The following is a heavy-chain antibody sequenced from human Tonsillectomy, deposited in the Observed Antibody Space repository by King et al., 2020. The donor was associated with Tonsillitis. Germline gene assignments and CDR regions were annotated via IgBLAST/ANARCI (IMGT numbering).Heavy chain of an antibody. V-gene: IGHV1-2*02. J-gene: IGHJ4*02. CDR3: ARERCSSKSCYGGFDY. CDR2: INPNSGGT. D-gene: IGHD2-2*01. Sequence: VQLVQSGAEVKKPGASVKVSCKASGYTFTGYYMHWVRQAPGQGLEWMGWINPNSGGTKYAQKFQGRVTMTRDTSISTAHMELSRLRSDDTAVYYCARERCSSKSCYGGFDYWGQGTLVTVSS. CDR1: GYTFTGYY.